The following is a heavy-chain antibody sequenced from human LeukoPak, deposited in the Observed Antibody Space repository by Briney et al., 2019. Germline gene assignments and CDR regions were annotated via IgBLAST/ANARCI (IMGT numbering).Heavy chain of an antibody. V-gene: IGHV3-23*01. Sequence: GGSLRLSCAASGFTFSSYAMSWVRQAPGKGLEWVSAISGSGGSTYYADSVKGRFTISRDNSKNTLYLRMNSLRAEGTAVYYCAKVQAHSIAARPVDYWGQGTLVTVSS. CDR3: AKVQAHSIAARPVDY. J-gene: IGHJ4*02. CDR1: GFTFSSYA. CDR2: ISGSGGST. D-gene: IGHD6-6*01.